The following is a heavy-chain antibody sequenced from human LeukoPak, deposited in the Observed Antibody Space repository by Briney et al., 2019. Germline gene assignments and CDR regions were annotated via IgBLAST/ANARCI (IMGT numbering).Heavy chain of an antibody. CDR2: IYYTGTT. V-gene: IGHV4-59*01. CDR3: ARDRYGGNSGEFDY. D-gene: IGHD4-23*01. CDR1: GGAISSYY. J-gene: IGHJ4*02. Sequence: SETLSLTCTVSGGAISSYYWSWIRQSPGKALEWIGYIYYTGTTNYNPSLKSRVTILVDTSKNQFSLKLSSVTAADTAVYYCARDRYGGNSGEFDYWGQGTLVTVSS.